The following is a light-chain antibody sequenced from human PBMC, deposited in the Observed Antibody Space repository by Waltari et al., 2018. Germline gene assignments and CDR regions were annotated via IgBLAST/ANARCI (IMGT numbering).Light chain of an antibody. Sequence: EIVLTQSPGTLSLSPGERATLSCGASQTVARHYLAWYQQKPGQAPRLLIHSASSRAPGIPDRFSGSGSGTDFTLTISRLEPEDFAVYHCQQYATSPLTFGGGTKVEIK. CDR1: QTVARHY. CDR3: QQYATSPLT. V-gene: IGKV3-20*01. J-gene: IGKJ4*01. CDR2: SAS.